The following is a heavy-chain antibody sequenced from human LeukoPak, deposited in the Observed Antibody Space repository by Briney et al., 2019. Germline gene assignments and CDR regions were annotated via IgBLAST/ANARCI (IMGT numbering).Heavy chain of an antibody. CDR1: GFTFSSYS. D-gene: IGHD5/OR15-5a*01. V-gene: IGHV3-21*01. CDR2: ISSSSSYI. CDR3: AREFSLYDFAPDAFDI. Sequence: GGSLRLSCAASGFTFSSYSMNWVRQAPGKGLEWVSSISSSSSYIYYADSVKGRFTISRDNAKNSLYLQMNSLRAEDTAVYYCAREFSLYDFAPDAFDIWGQGTMVTVSS. J-gene: IGHJ3*02.